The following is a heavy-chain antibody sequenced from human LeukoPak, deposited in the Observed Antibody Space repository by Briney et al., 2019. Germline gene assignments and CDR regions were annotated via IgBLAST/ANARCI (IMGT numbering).Heavy chain of an antibody. Sequence: GGSLRLSCAASGFTFSSYWMSWVRQAPGKGLEWVANIKEDGSEKYYVDSVKGRFTISRDNAKNTLYLQMNSLRAEDAAVYYCARKTSGRSDYWGQGTLVTVSS. D-gene: IGHD6-19*01. J-gene: IGHJ4*02. CDR2: IKEDGSEK. CDR1: GFTFSSYW. V-gene: IGHV3-7*01. CDR3: ARKTSGRSDY.